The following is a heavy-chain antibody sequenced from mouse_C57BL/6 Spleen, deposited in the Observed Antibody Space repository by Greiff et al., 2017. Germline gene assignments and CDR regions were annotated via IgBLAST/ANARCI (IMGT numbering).Heavy chain of an antibody. D-gene: IGHD1-1*01. CDR2: IDPSDSET. CDR1: GYTFTSYW. V-gene: IGHV1-52*01. CDR3: ARRRGTTVDGYFGV. Sequence: QVQLQQPGAELVRPGSSVKLSCKASGYTFTSYWMHWVKQRPIQGLEWIGNIDPSDSETHYNQKFKDKATLTVDKSSSTAYMQLSSLTSEDSAVYYCARRRGTTVDGYFGVWGTGTTVTVSS. J-gene: IGHJ1*03.